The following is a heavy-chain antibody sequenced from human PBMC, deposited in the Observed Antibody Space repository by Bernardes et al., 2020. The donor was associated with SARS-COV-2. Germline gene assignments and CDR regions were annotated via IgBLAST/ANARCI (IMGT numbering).Heavy chain of an antibody. V-gene: IGHV4-59*01. Sequence: SEPLSLTCTVSGGSISSYYWSWIRQSPGKRLEWIGYIYYSGSTNYNPSLKSRVTISVDTSKNQFSLKLNSVTAADTAVYFCARGPSVLTWFDPWGQGTLVTVSS. CDR2: IYYSGST. CDR1: GGSISSYY. D-gene: IGHD3-9*01. CDR3: ARGPSVLTWFDP. J-gene: IGHJ5*02.